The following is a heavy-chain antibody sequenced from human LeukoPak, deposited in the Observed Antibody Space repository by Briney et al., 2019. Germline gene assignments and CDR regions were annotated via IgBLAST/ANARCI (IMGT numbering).Heavy chain of an antibody. J-gene: IGHJ5*02. CDR2: ISAYNGNT. V-gene: IGHV1-18*01. CDR1: GYTFTSYG. D-gene: IGHD2-2*02. Sequence: ASVKVSCKASGYTFTSYGISWVRQAPGQGLEWMGWISAYNGNTNYAQKHQGRVTMTTDTSTSTAYMELRSLRSDDTAVYYCARGYCSSTSCYTVGWFDPWGQGTLVTVSS. CDR3: ARGYCSSTSCYTVGWFDP.